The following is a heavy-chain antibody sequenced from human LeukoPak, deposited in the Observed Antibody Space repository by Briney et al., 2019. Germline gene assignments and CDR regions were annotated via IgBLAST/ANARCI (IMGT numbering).Heavy chain of an antibody. CDR1: GASISASH. V-gene: IGHV4-59*08. J-gene: IGHJ5*02. Sequence: SETLSLTCTVSGASISASHWAWIRQPPGKRLEWIGYIDHSGNTVYTPSLKSRVAISVDTPKNHFALKLSSVTAADTAVYYCARLFRGWENWFDPWGQGTLVTVSS. CDR3: ARLFRGWENWFDP. CDR2: IDHSGNT. D-gene: IGHD1-26*01.